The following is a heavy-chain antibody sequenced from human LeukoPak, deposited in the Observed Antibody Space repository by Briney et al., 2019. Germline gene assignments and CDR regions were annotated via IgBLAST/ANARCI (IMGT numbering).Heavy chain of an antibody. D-gene: IGHD2-21*02. V-gene: IGHV4-31*03. CDR1: GGSINSAGHY. CDR3: ARYYCRGDRCTGVDY. Sequence: SQTLSLTCTVSGGSINSAGHYWTWIRHPPETGLEWIGYISYNGSPYYNPSLRSRLAISLDMSKNQFSLRLNSVTAADTAVYYCARYYCRGDRCTGVDYWAQGTLVTVST. J-gene: IGHJ4*02. CDR2: ISYNGSP.